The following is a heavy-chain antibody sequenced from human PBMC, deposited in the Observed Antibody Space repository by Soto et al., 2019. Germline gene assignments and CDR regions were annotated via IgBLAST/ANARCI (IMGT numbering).Heavy chain of an antibody. J-gene: IGHJ5*02. CDR3: ATAGRWLGGNWFDP. D-gene: IGHD3-10*01. V-gene: IGHV1-24*01. Sequence: GASLNVSCKVSGYTLTELSMHWVRQAPGKGLEWMGGFDPEDGETIYAQKFQGRVTMTEDTSTDTAYMELSSLRSEDTAVYYCATAGRWLGGNWFDPWGHGTLVTVSS. CDR1: GYTLTELS. CDR2: FDPEDGET.